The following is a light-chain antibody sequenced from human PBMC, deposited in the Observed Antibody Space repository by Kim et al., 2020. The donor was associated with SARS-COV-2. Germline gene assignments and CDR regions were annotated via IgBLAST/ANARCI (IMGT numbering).Light chain of an antibody. CDR2: RDN. V-gene: IGLV3-1*01. J-gene: IGLJ1*01. CDR1: KLEDKN. CDR3: QAWDSGTYV. Sequence: SYELTQPPSVSVSPGQTASITCSGHKLEDKNVFWYQQKPGQSPVLVIYRDNKRPSGIPERFSGSNSGNTATLTISGTQAMDEADYCCQAWDSGTYVFGTG.